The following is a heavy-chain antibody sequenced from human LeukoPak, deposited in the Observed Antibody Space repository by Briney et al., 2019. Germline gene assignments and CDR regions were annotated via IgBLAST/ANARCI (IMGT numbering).Heavy chain of an antibody. J-gene: IGHJ3*02. CDR2: IYYSGST. Sequence: PSETLSLTCTVSGGSISSYYWSWIRQPPGKGLEWIGYIYYSGSTNYNPSLKSRVTISVDTSKNQFSLKLSSVTAADTAVYYCARATGPRPRGAFDIWGQGTMVTVSS. CDR1: GGSISSYY. V-gene: IGHV4-59*12. CDR3: ARATGPRPRGAFDI. D-gene: IGHD1-14*01.